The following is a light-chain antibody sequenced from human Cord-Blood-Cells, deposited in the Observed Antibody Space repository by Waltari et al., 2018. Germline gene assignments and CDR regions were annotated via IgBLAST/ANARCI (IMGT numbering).Light chain of an antibody. V-gene: IGLV2-14*03. CDR1: SSAVGGYNH. CDR3: SSYKSSSTWV. J-gene: IGLJ3*02. CDR2: AVT. Sequence: QSALTRPASGPRSPGQADPLPGPGTSSAVGGYNHVSWYQQHPGKPPKLMIYAVTNRPAGVSNRFSGSKSGNTASLTISGLQAEDEADYYCSSYKSSSTWVFGGGTKLTVL.